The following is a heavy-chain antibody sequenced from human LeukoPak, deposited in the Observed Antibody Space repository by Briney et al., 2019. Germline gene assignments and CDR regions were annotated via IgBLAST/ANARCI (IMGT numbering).Heavy chain of an antibody. D-gene: IGHD6-19*01. Sequence: SETLSLTCAVYGGSFSGYYWSWIRQPPGKGLEWIGEINHSGSTNYNPSLKSRVTISVDTSKNQFSLKLSSVTAADTAVYYCATSSGPYYYYYYMDVWGKGTTVTISS. CDR1: GGSFSGYY. V-gene: IGHV4-34*01. J-gene: IGHJ6*03. CDR3: ATSSGPYYYYYYMDV. CDR2: INHSGST.